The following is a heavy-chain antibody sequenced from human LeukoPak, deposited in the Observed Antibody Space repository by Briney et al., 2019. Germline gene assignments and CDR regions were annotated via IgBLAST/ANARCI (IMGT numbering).Heavy chain of an antibody. CDR1: GFTVSSSP. Sequence: PGGSLRLSCAASGFTVSSSPINWVRQAPGRGLEWVSVIYSGGNTFHADSVKGRFTISRHNSENTLYLQMNSLSADDTAVYYCARLMGSGWFDPWGQGTLVTVFS. J-gene: IGHJ5*02. V-gene: IGHV3-53*04. CDR3: ARLMGSGWFDP. D-gene: IGHD1-26*01. CDR2: IYSGGNT.